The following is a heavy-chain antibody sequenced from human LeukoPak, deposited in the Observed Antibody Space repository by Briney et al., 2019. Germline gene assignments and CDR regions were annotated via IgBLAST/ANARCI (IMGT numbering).Heavy chain of an antibody. V-gene: IGHV1-18*01. J-gene: IGHJ4*02. Sequence: ASVKVSCKASGYTFTSYGISWVRQAPGQGLGWMGWISAYNGNTDYAQKLQGRVTSTAYMELRSLRSDDTAVYYCARRRYYYDSSGYYLDYWGQGTLVTVSS. D-gene: IGHD3-22*01. CDR1: GYTFTSYG. CDR2: ISAYNGNT. CDR3: ARRRYYYDSSGYYLDY.